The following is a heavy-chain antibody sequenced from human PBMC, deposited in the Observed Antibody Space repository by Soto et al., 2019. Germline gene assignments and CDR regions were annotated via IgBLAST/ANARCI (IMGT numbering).Heavy chain of an antibody. D-gene: IGHD1-26*01. CDR2: IIPIFGTA. V-gene: IGHV1-69*13. CDR3: ARDSGSYFLGHNPHYYYYGMDV. J-gene: IGHJ6*02. Sequence: SSANVSWQGAGGSFSGDAISWVRQAPGQGLEWMGGIIPIFGTANYAQKFQGRVTITADESTSTAYMELSSLRSEDTAVYYCARDSGSYFLGHNPHYYYYGMDVWGQGTTVTVSS. CDR1: GGSFSGDA.